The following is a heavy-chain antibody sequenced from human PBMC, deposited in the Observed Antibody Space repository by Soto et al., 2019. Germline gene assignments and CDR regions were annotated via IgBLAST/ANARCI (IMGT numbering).Heavy chain of an antibody. J-gene: IGHJ5*02. CDR2: ISSSSSTI. Sequence: EVQLVESGGGLVQPGGSLRLSCAASGFTFSSYSMNWVRQAPGKGLEWVSYISSSSSTIYYADSVKGRFTISRDNAKNSLYLQMNSLRAEDTAVYYCARHPERIAKIGWFDPWGQGTLGTVSS. V-gene: IGHV3-48*01. CDR3: ARHPERIAKIGWFDP. CDR1: GFTFSSYS. D-gene: IGHD6-13*01.